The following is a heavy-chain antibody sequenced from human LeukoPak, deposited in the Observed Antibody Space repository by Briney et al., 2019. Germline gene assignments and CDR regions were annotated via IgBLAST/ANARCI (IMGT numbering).Heavy chain of an antibody. D-gene: IGHD2-2*01. CDR3: ARGVEGYCSSTSCYPYYYYYYYMDV. V-gene: IGHV4-34*01. Sequence: PSETLSLTCAVHGGSFSGYYWSWIRQPPGKGLEWIGEINHSGSTNYNPSLKSRVTVSVDTSKNQFSLKLSSVTAADTAVYYCARGVEGYCSSTSCYPYYYYYYYMDVWGKGTTVTVSS. CDR1: GGSFSGYY. CDR2: INHSGST. J-gene: IGHJ6*03.